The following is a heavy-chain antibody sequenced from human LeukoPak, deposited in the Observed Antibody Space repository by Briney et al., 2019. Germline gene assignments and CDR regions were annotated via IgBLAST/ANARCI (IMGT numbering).Heavy chain of an antibody. D-gene: IGHD3-9*01. CDR3: AKYGDILTGYPYYFDY. CDR2: ISSSSSYI. J-gene: IGHJ4*02. V-gene: IGHV3-21*04. CDR1: GFTFSSYM. Sequence: GGSLRLSCAASGFTFSSYMMNWVRQAPGKGLEWISSISSSSSYIYNADSVKGRFTISRDNSKNTLYLQMNSLRAEDTAVYYCAKYGDILTGYPYYFDYWGQGTLVTVSS.